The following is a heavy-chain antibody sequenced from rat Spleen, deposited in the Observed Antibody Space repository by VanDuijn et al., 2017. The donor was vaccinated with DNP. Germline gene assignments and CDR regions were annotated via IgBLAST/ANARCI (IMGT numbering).Heavy chain of an antibody. CDR2: IRYDGGST. CDR1: GFTFSDYY. J-gene: IGHJ2*01. CDR3: ATPSSYYGDY. D-gene: IGHD1-7*01. V-gene: IGHV5-20*01. Sequence: EVQLVESGGGSVQPGRSLKLSCAASGFTFSDYYMAWVRQAPTKGLEWVAYIRYDGGSTYYGDSVKGRFTISRDTAKTTLYLQMDSLRSEDTATYYCATPSSYYGDYWGQGVMVTVSS.